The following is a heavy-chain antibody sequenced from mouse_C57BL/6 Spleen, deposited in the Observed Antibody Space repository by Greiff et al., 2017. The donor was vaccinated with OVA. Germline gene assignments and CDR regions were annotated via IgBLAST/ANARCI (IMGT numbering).Heavy chain of an antibody. D-gene: IGHD1-3*01. CDR3: AREGVGAMDY. J-gene: IGHJ4*01. CDR2: IYPGDGDT. V-gene: IGHV1-82*01. CDR1: GYAFSSSW. Sequence: VKLMESGPELVKPGASVKISCKASGYAFSSSWMNWVKQRPGKGLEWIGRIYPGDGDTNYNGKFKGKATLTADKSSSTAYMQLSSLTSEDSAVYFCAREGVGAMDYWGQGTSVTVSS.